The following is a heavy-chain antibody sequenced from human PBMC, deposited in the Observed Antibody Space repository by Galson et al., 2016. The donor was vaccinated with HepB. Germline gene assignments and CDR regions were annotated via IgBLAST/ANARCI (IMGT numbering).Heavy chain of an antibody. CDR3: AREDPNVAVAALDY. CDR2: ISGNSDTR. Sequence: SLRLSCATSGFTFNRYTMNWVRQAPGKGLEWVSVISGNSDTRYYADSVKGRLTISRDNSKNTLYLQMNSLRAEDTAVYYCAREDPNVAVAALDYWGQGTLVTVSS. D-gene: IGHD6-19*01. J-gene: IGHJ4*02. CDR1: GFTFNRYT. V-gene: IGHV3-23*01.